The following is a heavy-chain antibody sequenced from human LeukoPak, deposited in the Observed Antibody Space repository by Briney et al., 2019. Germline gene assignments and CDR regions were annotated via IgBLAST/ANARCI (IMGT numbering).Heavy chain of an antibody. CDR1: GFTFSSYS. V-gene: IGHV3-48*01. CDR3: ARDGDFWSGYSLQFDP. J-gene: IGHJ5*02. CDR2: ISSSSSTI. D-gene: IGHD3-3*01. Sequence: GGSLRLSCAASGFTFSSYSMNWVRQAPGKGLEWVSYISSSSSTIYYADSVKGRFTISRDNAKNSLYLQMNSLRAEDTAVYYCARDGDFWSGYSLQFDPWGQGTLVTVSS.